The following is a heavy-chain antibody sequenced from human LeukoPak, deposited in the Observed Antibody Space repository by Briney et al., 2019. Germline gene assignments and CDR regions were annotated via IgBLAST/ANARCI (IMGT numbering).Heavy chain of an antibody. CDR3: ARISSPPGVAWGGYLDF. V-gene: IGHV3-7*03. CDR2: INQDGSEE. CDR1: GFTFSSYW. J-gene: IGHJ4*02. Sequence: GGTLRLSCAASGFTFSSYWMSWLRQAPGKGLEWVADINQDGSEEYYVNSVKGGFTISRDNATNSLYLRMNSLRAEDTAVYHCARISSPPGVAWGGYLDFWGQGTLVAVSS. D-gene: IGHD2-8*01.